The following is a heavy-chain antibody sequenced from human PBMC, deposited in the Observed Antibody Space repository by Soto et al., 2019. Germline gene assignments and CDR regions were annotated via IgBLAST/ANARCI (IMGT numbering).Heavy chain of an antibody. D-gene: IGHD5-12*01. CDR2: IYPGDSDT. Sequence: GESLKISCKGSGCSCISYWIGWVRQMPGKGLEWMGIIYPGDSDTRYSPSFQGQVTISADKSISTAYLQWSSLKASDTAMYYCARHGGYVSYYYYGMDVWGQGTTVTVSS. CDR1: GCSCISYW. CDR3: ARHGGYVSYYYYGMDV. V-gene: IGHV5-51*01. J-gene: IGHJ6*02.